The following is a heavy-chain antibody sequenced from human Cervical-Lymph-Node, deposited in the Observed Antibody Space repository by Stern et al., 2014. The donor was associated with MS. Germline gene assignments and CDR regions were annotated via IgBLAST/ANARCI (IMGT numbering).Heavy chain of an antibody. CDR1: GFALRSYG. D-gene: IGHD2-15*01. CDR3: AKDRLFCSGGGCYAMDV. V-gene: IGHV3-30*18. Sequence: VQLVESGGGVVQPGRSLRLSCAASGFALRSYGMHWVRQAPGKGLEWVAVISHDGNEKYYADSVKGRFTICRDNSKNTLSLQMNSLRTEDTAVYYCAKDRLFCSGGGCYAMDVWGQGTTVTVSS. J-gene: IGHJ6*02. CDR2: ISHDGNEK.